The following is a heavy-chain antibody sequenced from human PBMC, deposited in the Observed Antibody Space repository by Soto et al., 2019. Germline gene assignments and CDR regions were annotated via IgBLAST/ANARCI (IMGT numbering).Heavy chain of an antibody. Sequence: SETLSLTCAVYGRSFSYDYWTWIRQSPGEGLEWIGEINHSGGINYNPSLKSRVTLSEDTSKNQLSLKLNSVTAADTAVYYCARGTWAVRFQYWGQGTPVTVSS. CDR1: GRSFSYDY. CDR2: INHSGGI. J-gene: IGHJ4*02. V-gene: IGHV4-34*01. CDR3: ARGTWAVRFQY. D-gene: IGHD3-16*01.